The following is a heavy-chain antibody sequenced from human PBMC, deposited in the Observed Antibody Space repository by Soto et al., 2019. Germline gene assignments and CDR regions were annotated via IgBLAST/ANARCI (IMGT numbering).Heavy chain of an antibody. J-gene: IGHJ5*02. D-gene: IGHD3-16*02. CDR2: IMPSSHTP. CDR1: GGTFSNFG. V-gene: IGHV1-69*01. Sequence: VQLVQSGAEAKKPGSSVKVSCKASGGTFSNFGISWVRQAPGQGLEWMGGIMPSSHTPHNAQMFQGRVFISADGSTSTAYMDLTSLTSDDTAVYYCAIDESDDYVWGSFRSWGKGTPVTVSS. CDR3: AIDESDDYVWGSFRS.